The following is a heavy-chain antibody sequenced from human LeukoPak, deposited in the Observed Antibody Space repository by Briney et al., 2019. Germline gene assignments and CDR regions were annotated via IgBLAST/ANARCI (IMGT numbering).Heavy chain of an antibody. J-gene: IGHJ4*02. V-gene: IGHV5-10-1*01. CDR2: IDPSDSYT. Sequence: GESLKISCKGSGYSFTSYWISWVRQMPGKGLEWMGRIDPSDSYTNYSPSFQGHVTISADKSISTAYLQWSSLKASDTAMYYCARYTSSGYYYVWGESLGDWGQGTLVTVSS. CDR1: GYSFTSYW. CDR3: ARYTSSGYYYVWGESLGD. D-gene: IGHD3-22*01.